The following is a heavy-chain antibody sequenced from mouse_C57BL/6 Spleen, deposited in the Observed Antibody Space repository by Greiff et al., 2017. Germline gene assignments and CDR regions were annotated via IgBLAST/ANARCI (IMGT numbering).Heavy chain of an antibody. V-gene: IGHV1-53*01. CDR3: ARVHYYGSRGNYFDY. Sequence: QVQLQQPGTELVKPGASVKLSCKASGYTFTSYWMHWVKQRPGQGLEWIGNINPSNGGTNYNEKFKSKATLTVDKSSSSAYMQLSSLTSEDSAVYYCARVHYYGSRGNYFDYWGQGTTLTVSS. D-gene: IGHD1-1*01. CDR2: INPSNGGT. J-gene: IGHJ2*01. CDR1: GYTFTSYW.